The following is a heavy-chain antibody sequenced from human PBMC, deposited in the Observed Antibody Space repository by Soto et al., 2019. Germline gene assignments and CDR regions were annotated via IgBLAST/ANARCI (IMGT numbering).Heavy chain of an antibody. CDR1: GFTFSSYS. CDR3: ARDTSEFDFWSGYLSDRAPDY. Sequence: GGSLRLSCAASGFTFSSYSMNWVRQAPGKGLEWVSSISSSSSYIYYADSVKGRFTISRDNAKNSLYLQMNSLRAEDTAVYYSARDTSEFDFWSGYLSDRAPDYWGQGTLVTVSS. J-gene: IGHJ4*02. CDR2: ISSSSSYI. V-gene: IGHV3-21*01. D-gene: IGHD3-3*01.